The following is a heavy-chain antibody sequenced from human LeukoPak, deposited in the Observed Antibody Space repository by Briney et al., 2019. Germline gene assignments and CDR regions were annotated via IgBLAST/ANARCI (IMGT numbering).Heavy chain of an antibody. CDR1: GFTFSSYE. CDR2: ISSSGSTI. CDR3: ARGGTLEYFEH. V-gene: IGHV3-48*03. J-gene: IGHJ1*01. Sequence: GGSLRLSCAASGFTFSSYEMNWVRQAPGKGLEWVSYISSSGSTIYYADSVKGRFTISRDNAKNSLYLQMNSLRAEDTAVYYCARGGTLEYFEHWGQGTLVTVSS.